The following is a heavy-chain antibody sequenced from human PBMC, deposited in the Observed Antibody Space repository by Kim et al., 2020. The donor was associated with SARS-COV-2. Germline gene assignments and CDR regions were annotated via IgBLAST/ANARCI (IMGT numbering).Heavy chain of an antibody. CDR3: ARVLTSGWSYYDY. V-gene: IGHV3-21*04. CDR1: GFTFSSYS. D-gene: IGHD6-19*01. J-gene: IGHJ4*02. Sequence: GSLRLSCAASGFTFSSYSMNWVRQAPGKGLEWISSISSSSSYIYYADSVKGRFTISRDNARASLYLQMNSLRAEDTAVYYCARVLTSGWSYYDYWGQGTLVTVSS. CDR2: ISSSSSYI.